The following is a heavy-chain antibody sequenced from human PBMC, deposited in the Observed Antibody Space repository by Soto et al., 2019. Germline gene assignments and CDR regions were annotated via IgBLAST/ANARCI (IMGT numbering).Heavy chain of an antibody. J-gene: IGHJ4*02. D-gene: IGHD3-9*01. CDR1: GGSISSGGYY. V-gene: IGHV4-31*03. CDR2: IYYSGST. Sequence: QVQLQESGPGLVKPSQTLSLTCTVSGGSISSGGYYWSWIRQHPGKGLEWIGYIYYSGSTYYNPSLTCRVTISVDTSKNQFSLKLSSVTAADTAVYYCARLYYDILTGYYPFDYWGQGTLVTVSS. CDR3: ARLYYDILTGYYPFDY.